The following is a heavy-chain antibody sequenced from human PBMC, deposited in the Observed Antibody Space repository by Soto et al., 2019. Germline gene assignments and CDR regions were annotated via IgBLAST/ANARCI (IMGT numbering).Heavy chain of an antibody. CDR1: GGTFSSYA. CDR2: IIPIFGTA. Sequence: SVKVSCKASGGTFSSYAISWVRQAPGQGLEWMGGIIPIFGTANYAQKFQGRVTITADESTSTAYMELSSLRSEDTAVYYCASPGRYSSGWYVPEYFQHWGQGTLVTVSS. V-gene: IGHV1-69*13. D-gene: IGHD6-19*01. J-gene: IGHJ1*01. CDR3: ASPGRYSSGWYVPEYFQH.